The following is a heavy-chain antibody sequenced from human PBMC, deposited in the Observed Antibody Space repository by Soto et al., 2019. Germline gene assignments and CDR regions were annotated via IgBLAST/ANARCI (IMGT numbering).Heavy chain of an antibody. CDR1: GYSGASNSAS. V-gene: IGHV6-1*01. D-gene: IGHD6-13*01. Sequence: PSQTLSLTCAISGYSGASNSASWNWSRQSPSRGLEWLGRTYYGSKWYNDYAVYVKSRITINPDTSKNQFSLQLNSVTPEDTAVYYCARDVCSSRCSGMDVWGQGTTVTVSS. J-gene: IGHJ6*02. CDR2: TYYGSKWYN. CDR3: ARDVCSSRCSGMDV.